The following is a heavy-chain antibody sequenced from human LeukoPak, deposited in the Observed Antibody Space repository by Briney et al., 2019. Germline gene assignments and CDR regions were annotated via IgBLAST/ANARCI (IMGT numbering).Heavy chain of an antibody. D-gene: IGHD3-3*01. Sequence: SQTLSLTCTVSGGSISSGGYYWSWIRQHPGKGLEWIGYIYYSGSTYYNPSLKSRVTISVDTSKNQFSLKLSSVTAADTDVYYCARMSAGGSGYYKYYFDYWGQGTLVTVSS. CDR3: ARMSAGGSGYYKYYFDY. CDR2: IYYSGST. V-gene: IGHV4-31*03. J-gene: IGHJ4*02. CDR1: GGSISSGGYY.